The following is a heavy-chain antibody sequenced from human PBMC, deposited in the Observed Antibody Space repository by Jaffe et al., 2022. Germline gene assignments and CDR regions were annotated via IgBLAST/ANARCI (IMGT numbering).Heavy chain of an antibody. CDR1: GFTFSSYW. V-gene: IGHV3-7*01. Sequence: EVQLVESGGGLVQPGGSLRLSCAASGFTFSSYWMSWVRQAPGKGLEWVANIKQDGSEKYYVDSVKGRFTISRDNAKNSLYLQMNSLRAEDTAVYYCARDRLELLFVFDPWGQGTLVTVSS. J-gene: IGHJ5*02. CDR2: IKQDGSEK. CDR3: ARDRLELLFVFDP. D-gene: IGHD1-7*01.